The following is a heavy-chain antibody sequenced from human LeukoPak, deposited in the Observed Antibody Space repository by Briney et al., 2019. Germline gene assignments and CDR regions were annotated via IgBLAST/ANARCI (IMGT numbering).Heavy chain of an antibody. CDR2: IYYSGST. CDR1: GVSVSSGSYY. V-gene: IGHV4-61*01. Sequence: SETLSLTCTVSGVSVSSGSYYWSWIRQPPGKGLEWIGYIYYSGSTNYNPSLKSRVTISVDTSKNQFSLKLSSVTAADTAVYYCARDRRELLLNWFDPWGQGTLVTVSS. J-gene: IGHJ5*02. D-gene: IGHD1-26*01. CDR3: ARDRRELLLNWFDP.